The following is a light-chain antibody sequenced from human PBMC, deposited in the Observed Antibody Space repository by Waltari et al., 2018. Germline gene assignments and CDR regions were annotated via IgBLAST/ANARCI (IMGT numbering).Light chain of an antibody. CDR1: SSDIGDYNF. Sequence: QSALTQPASVSGSPGQSITISCTGTSSDIGDYNFASWYQQFPGKAPKLMIYEVSNRPLGVSNRFSGSKSGNTASLTISGLQAEDEADYYCTSYTRSNTWVFGGGTKVTVL. CDR2: EVS. CDR3: TSYTRSNTWV. V-gene: IGLV2-14*01. J-gene: IGLJ3*02.